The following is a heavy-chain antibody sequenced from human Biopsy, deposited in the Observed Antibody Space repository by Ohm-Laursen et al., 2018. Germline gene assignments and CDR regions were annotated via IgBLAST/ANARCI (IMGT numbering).Heavy chain of an antibody. CDR1: GGTISSDY. Sequence: TLSLTCTAFGGTISSDYWSWIRQTPGKGLEWIGYIYYSGSTNYNPSLKSRVTISVDTSKNQFSLRLNSVTAADTAVYYCARATNSTGWPYYYFYGMDVWGQGTTVTVSS. CDR2: IYYSGST. CDR3: ARATNSTGWPYYYFYGMDV. J-gene: IGHJ6*02. D-gene: IGHD2/OR15-2a*01. V-gene: IGHV4-59*01.